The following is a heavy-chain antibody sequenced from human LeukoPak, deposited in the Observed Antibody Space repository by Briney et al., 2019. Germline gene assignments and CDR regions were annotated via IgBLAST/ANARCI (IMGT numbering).Heavy chain of an antibody. Sequence: ASVKVSCKASGYTFTGYYMHWVRQAPGQGLEWMGWINPNSGGTNYAQKFQGRVTMTRDTSISTAYMELSRLRSDDTAVYYCARDPGYCSGGSCYSGGVWGQGTLVTVSS. D-gene: IGHD2-15*01. CDR2: INPNSGGT. CDR3: ARDPGYCSGGSCYSGGV. V-gene: IGHV1-2*02. CDR1: GYTFTGYY. J-gene: IGHJ4*02.